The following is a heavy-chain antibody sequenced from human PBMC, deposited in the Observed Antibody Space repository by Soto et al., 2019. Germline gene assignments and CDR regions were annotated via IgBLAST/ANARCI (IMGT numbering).Heavy chain of an antibody. J-gene: IGHJ6*02. CDR1: GGTFSTSA. Sequence: QVQLEQSGAEVKKPGSSVKVSCKASGGTFSTSAISWVRQAPGQGLEWMGGITPIFRKPDYAQKFQVRVTVTADESTSTAYMELRGLRSGDTAVYYCARHKDRQQLGGNYYYILDVWGQGTTVIVSS. CDR2: ITPIFRKP. V-gene: IGHV1-69*12. D-gene: IGHD1-1*01. CDR3: ARHKDRQQLGGNYYYILDV.